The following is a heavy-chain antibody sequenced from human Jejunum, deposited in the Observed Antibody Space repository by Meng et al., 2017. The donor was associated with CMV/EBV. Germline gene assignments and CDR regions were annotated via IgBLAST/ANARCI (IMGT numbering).Heavy chain of an antibody. D-gene: IGHD1-7*01. CDR3: ARYVAGTTKYYFDH. CDR1: DYSISSGHY. Sequence: DYSISSGHYWSWVRQFPGKGLEWLATIHHSGITYYNPSLRSRVTISVDTSKNQFSLKLTSVTGADTAIYYCARYVAGTTKYYFDHWGQGTRVTVSS. J-gene: IGHJ4*02. V-gene: IGHV4-38-2*01. CDR2: IHHSGIT.